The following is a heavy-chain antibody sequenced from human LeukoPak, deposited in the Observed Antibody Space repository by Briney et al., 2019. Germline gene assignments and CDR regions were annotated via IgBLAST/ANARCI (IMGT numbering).Heavy chain of an antibody. CDR1: GYTFTNYH. CDR3: ARKYSGYDSNWFDP. D-gene: IGHD5-12*01. V-gene: IGHV1-18*04. J-gene: IGHJ5*02. CDR2: ISAYNDNT. Sequence: ASMKVSCKASGYTFTNYHISWVRQAPGQGLEWMGWISAYNDNTNYAQKVQGRVTMTTDTSTSTAYMELRSLRSDDTAVYYCARKYSGYDSNWFDPWGQGTLVTVSS.